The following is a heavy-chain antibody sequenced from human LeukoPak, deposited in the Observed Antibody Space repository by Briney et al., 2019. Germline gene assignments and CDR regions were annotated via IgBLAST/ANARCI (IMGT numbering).Heavy chain of an antibody. V-gene: IGHV3-7*04. D-gene: IGHD6-19*01. CDR2: IKQDGSEK. Sequence: PGGSLRPSCAASGFTFSSYWMSWVRQAPGKGLEWVANIKQDGSEKYYVDSVKGRFTISRDNAKKSVYLQMNSLRDEDTAVYYCGRGGGWLVDYWGQETVVTVSS. CDR3: GRGGGWLVDY. CDR1: GFTFSSYW. J-gene: IGHJ4*02.